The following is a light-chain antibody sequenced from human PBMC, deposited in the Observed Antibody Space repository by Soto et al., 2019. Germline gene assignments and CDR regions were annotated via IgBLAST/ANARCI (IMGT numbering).Light chain of an antibody. CDR3: QQYGSSPPST. J-gene: IGKJ5*01. CDR1: QSVSGSY. CDR2: AAS. Sequence: EIVLTQSPGTLSLSPGERATLSCRASQSVSGSYLAWYQQKPGQAPRLIISAASSRATGIPDRFSGSGSGIDFTLTISRLEPEDFAVYDCQQYGSSPPSTFGQGTRMEIK. V-gene: IGKV3-20*01.